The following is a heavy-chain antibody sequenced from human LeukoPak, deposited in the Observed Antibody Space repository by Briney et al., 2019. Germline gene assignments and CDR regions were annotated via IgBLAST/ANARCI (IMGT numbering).Heavy chain of an antibody. CDR1: GGTFSSYA. CDR3: ARNNYYDSSGYYQYFDY. J-gene: IGHJ4*02. D-gene: IGHD3-22*01. V-gene: IGHV1-69*13. CDR2: IIPIFGTA. Sequence: ASVKVSCKASGGTFSSYAISWVRQAPGQGLEWMGGIIPIFGTANYAQKFQGRVTITADESTSTAYTELSSLRSEDTAVYYCARNNYYDSSGYYQYFDYWGQGTLVTVSS.